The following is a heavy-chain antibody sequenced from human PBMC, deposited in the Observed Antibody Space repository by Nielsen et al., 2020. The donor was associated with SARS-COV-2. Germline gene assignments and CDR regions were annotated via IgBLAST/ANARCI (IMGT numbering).Heavy chain of an antibody. CDR2: TSYDGTNK. V-gene: IGHV3-30*18. D-gene: IGHD3/OR15-3a*01. Sequence: GGSLRLSCAASGFAFNSYGMHWVRQAPGKGLEWVAVTSYDGTNKHHADSVKGRFTISRDFSTSTVSLQMNSLRAEDTAMYYCAKDRAIFMIYITRGGPDFWGQGTLVTVSS. CDR1: GFAFNSYG. J-gene: IGHJ4*02. CDR3: AKDRAIFMIYITRGGPDF.